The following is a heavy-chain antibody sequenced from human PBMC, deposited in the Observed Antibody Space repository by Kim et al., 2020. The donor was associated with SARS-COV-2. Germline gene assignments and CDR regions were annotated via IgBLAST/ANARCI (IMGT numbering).Heavy chain of an antibody. J-gene: IGHJ4*02. CDR2: ISGSGGST. CDR1: GFTFSRYA. D-gene: IGHD2-21*02. V-gene: IGHV3-23*01. CDR3: AKEFPPAWDPLRFLRPGRVVTAIRYFDY. Sequence: GGSLRLSCAASGFTFSRYAMSWVRQAPGKGLEWVSAISGSGGSTYYADSVKGRFTISRDNSKNTLYLQMNSLRAEDTAVYYCAKEFPPAWDPLRFLRPGRVVTAIRYFDYWGQGTLVTVSP.